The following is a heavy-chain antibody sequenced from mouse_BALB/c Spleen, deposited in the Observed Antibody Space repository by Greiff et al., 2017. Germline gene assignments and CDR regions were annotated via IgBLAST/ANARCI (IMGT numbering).Heavy chain of an antibody. D-gene: IGHD1-1*02. CDR1: GFTFSSYA. V-gene: IGHV5-9-4*01. Sequence: EVKLVESGGGLVKPGGSLKLSCAASGFTFSSYAMSWVRQSPEKRLEWVAEISSGGSYTYYPDTVTGRFTISRDNAKNTLYLEMSSLRSEDTAMYYCARGGGPYAMDYWGQGTSVTVSS. J-gene: IGHJ4*01. CDR3: ARGGGPYAMDY. CDR2: ISSGGSYT.